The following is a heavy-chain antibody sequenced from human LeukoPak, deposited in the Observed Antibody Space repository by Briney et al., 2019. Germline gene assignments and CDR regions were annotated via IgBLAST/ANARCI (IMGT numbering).Heavy chain of an antibody. J-gene: IGHJ4*02. CDR1: GGTFSSYA. D-gene: IGHD3-22*01. V-gene: IGHV1-69*01. Sequence: SVKVSCKASGGTFSSYAISWVRQAPGQGLEWMGGIIPIFGTANYAQKFQGRVTITADESTSTAYMELSSLRSEDTAVYYCASSFYDSSGYYVSSYWGQGTLVAVSS. CDR2: IIPIFGTA. CDR3: ASSFYDSSGYYVSSY.